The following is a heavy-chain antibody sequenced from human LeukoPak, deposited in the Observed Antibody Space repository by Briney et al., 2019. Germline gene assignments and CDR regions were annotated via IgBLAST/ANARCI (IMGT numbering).Heavy chain of an antibody. Sequence: SETLSLTCTASGFSLSSYYWSWIRQPPGKVLEWVGYIYYSGSTKYNPSLKSRVTISVDTSKNQFSLKLSSVTAADTAVYYCARVARAGYKLEPSDYWGQGTPGTVSS. D-gene: IGHD5-24*01. CDR3: ARVARAGYKLEPSDY. CDR2: IYYSGST. CDR1: GFSLSSYY. J-gene: IGHJ4*02. V-gene: IGHV4-59*08.